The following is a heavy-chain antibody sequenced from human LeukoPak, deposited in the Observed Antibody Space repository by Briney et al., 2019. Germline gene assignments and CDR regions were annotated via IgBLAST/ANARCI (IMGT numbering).Heavy chain of an antibody. V-gene: IGHV3-11*01. Sequence: GGSLRLSCAASGFTFSDYYMSWIRQAPGKGLEWVSYISSSGSTIYYADSVKGRFTISRDNAKNSLYLQMNSLRAEDTAVYYCARDPYFSGYDRTFDYWGQGTLVTVSS. J-gene: IGHJ4*02. CDR2: ISSSGSTI. D-gene: IGHD5-12*01. CDR3: ARDPYFSGYDRTFDY. CDR1: GFTFSDYY.